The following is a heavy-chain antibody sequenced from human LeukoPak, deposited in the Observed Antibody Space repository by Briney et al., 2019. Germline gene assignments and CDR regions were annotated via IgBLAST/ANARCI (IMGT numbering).Heavy chain of an antibody. CDR3: ARCDGSGYYYFDD. D-gene: IGHD5-12*01. CDR1: GGSISSSTYY. Sequence: SETLSLTCTVSGGSISSSTYYWAGLRQTPGKGLEWIGSIYYSGSTYYNPSLKSRVIISVDTSKNQFSLKLSSVTAADTALYYCARCDGSGYYYFDDWGQGTLVAVS. CDR2: IYYSGST. J-gene: IGHJ4*02. V-gene: IGHV4-39*01.